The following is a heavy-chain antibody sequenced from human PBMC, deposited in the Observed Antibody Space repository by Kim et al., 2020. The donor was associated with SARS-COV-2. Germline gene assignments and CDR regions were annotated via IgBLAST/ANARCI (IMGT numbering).Heavy chain of an antibody. D-gene: IGHD3-22*01. J-gene: IGHJ6*02. CDR3: AAGAAGGYNYVHLGV. CDR1: GFTFSGSA. CDR2: IVFGTERT. V-gene: IGHV1-58*01. Sequence: SVKVSCKPSGFTFSGSALQWVREARGQRLEWVGRIVFGTERTQYAQKFQDRVTITWDMSTSTAYMELSSLTSEDTAVYYCAAGAAGGYNYVHLGVWGQGATGSVSS.